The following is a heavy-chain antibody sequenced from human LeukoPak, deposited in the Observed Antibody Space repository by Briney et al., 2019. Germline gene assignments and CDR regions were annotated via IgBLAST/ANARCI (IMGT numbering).Heavy chain of an antibody. J-gene: IGHJ4*02. V-gene: IGHV3-21*01. CDR1: GFTFSSYS. Sequence: GGSLRLSCAASGFTFSSYSMNWVRQAPGKGLEWVSSISSSSSYIYYADSVKGRFTISRDNAKNSLYLQMNSLRVEDTAVYYCVRGLSGYASSLGYWGQGTLVTVSS. CDR2: ISSSSSYI. CDR3: VRGLSGYASSLGY. D-gene: IGHD2-2*01.